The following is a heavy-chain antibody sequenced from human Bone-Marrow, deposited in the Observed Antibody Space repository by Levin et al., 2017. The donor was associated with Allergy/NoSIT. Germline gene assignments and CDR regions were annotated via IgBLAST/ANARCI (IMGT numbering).Heavy chain of an antibody. CDR3: ARGTCHGASEACDV. Sequence: RSQTLSLTCTVSGGSISGGGYYWCWIRQHPGKGLEWIGCISYIGSTHYNPSLKSRVTISADTPDKQFSLKMSSVTAADTAVFYWARGTCHGASEACDVWGQGTIVTV. D-gene: IGHD1/OR15-1a*01. CDR1: GGSISGGGYY. J-gene: IGHJ3*01. CDR2: ISYIGST. V-gene: IGHV4-31*03.